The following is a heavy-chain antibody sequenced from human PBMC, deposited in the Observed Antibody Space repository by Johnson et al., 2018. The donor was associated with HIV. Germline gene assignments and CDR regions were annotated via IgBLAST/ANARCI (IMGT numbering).Heavy chain of an antibody. CDR3: AREKIRAFDI. CDR2: ISYDGSNK. V-gene: IGHV3-30*04. J-gene: IGHJ3*02. Sequence: VQLVESGGGVVQPGRSLRLSCAASGFTFSSYAMHWVRQAPGKGLEWVAVISYDGSNKYYADSVKGRFTISRDNSKNTLYLQMNSLRAEDTAVYYCAREKIRAFDIWDQGTMVTVSS. CDR1: GFTFSSYA.